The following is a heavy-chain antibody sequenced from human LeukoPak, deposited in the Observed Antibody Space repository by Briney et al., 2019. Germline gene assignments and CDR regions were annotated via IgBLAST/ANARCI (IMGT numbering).Heavy chain of an antibody. V-gene: IGHV3-21*01. J-gene: IGHJ4*02. CDR3: ARDPPALLWFGDPSYFDY. CDR2: ISSSSSYI. CDR1: GFTFSSYS. D-gene: IGHD3-10*01. Sequence: GGSLRLSCAASGFTFSSYSMNWVRQAPGKGLEWVSSISSSSSYIYYADSVKGRFTISRDNAKNSLYLQMSSLRAEDTAVYYCARDPPALLWFGDPSYFDYWGQGTLVTVSS.